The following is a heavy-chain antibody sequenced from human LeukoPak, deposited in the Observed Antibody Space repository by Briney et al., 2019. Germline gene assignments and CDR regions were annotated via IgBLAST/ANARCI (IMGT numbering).Heavy chain of an antibody. D-gene: IGHD7-27*01. CDR3: ARSAWGLGTEY. V-gene: IGHV6-1*01. CDR2: TYYRSKWYN. Sequence: SQTLSLTCAISGDSFSSNSVTWNWIRQSPSRGLEWLGRTYYRSKWYNEYATSVRSRIIISLDTSKNQFSLQLNSVIPEDTAVYYCARSAWGLGTEYWGQGTLVTVSS. CDR1: GDSFSSNSVT. J-gene: IGHJ4*02.